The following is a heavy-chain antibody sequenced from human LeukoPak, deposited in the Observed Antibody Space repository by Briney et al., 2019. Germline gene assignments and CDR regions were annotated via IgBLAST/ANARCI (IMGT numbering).Heavy chain of an antibody. CDR2: INPNSGGT. CDR1: GYTFTGYY. V-gene: IGHV1-2*02. Sequence: ASVKVSCEASGYTFTGYYMHWVRQAPGQGLEWMGWINPNSGGTNYAQKFQARVTMTRDTSISTAYMELSRLRSDDTAVYYCARVGFEYGDNRWFDPWGQGTLVTVSS. D-gene: IGHD4-17*01. J-gene: IGHJ5*02. CDR3: ARVGFEYGDNRWFDP.